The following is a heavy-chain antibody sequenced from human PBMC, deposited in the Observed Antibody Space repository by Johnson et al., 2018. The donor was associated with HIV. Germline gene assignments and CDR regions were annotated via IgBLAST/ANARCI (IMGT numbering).Heavy chain of an antibody. D-gene: IGHD2-2*03. V-gene: IGHV3-66*01. J-gene: IGHJ3*02. Sequence: EVQLVESGGGVVQPGRSLRASCAASGFGFSRYVMHWVRQAPGKGLEWVSVIYSGGSTYYADSVKGRFTISRDNSKNTLYLQMNSLRSEDTAVYYCAIEPLDGVYAFDIWGQGTMVTVSS. CDR2: IYSGGST. CDR3: AIEPLDGVYAFDI. CDR1: GFGFSRYV.